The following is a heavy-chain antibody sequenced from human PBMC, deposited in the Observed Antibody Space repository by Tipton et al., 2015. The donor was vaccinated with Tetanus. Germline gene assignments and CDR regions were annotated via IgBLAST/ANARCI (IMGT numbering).Heavy chain of an antibody. V-gene: IGHV4-59*01. D-gene: IGHD2-15*01. J-gene: IGHJ3*02. Sequence: TLSLTCIVSGASISTYYWSWIRQPPGKGLEWIGYIYYSGSTNYNPSLKSRVTISVDTPKNQFSLKLSSVTAADTAVYYCARDRTICSGGSCYGIPGAFDIWGQGTMVTVSS. CDR1: GASISTYY. CDR2: IYYSGST. CDR3: ARDRTICSGGSCYGIPGAFDI.